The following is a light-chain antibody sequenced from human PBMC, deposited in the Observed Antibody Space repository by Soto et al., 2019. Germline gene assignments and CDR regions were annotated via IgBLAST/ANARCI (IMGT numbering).Light chain of an antibody. CDR2: AAS. Sequence: DIQMTQSPSSLSASVGDRVTITCRASQSISSYLNWYQQKPGKAPKLLIYAASSLQSGVPSRFSGSGSGTDFTLTISSLQPEDFATYYCQQSYSTPGTFGQRTKLEI. V-gene: IGKV1-39*01. CDR1: QSISSY. CDR3: QQSYSTPGT. J-gene: IGKJ2*02.